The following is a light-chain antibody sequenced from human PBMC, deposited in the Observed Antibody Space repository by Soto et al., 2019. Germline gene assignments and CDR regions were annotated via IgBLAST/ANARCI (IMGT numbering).Light chain of an antibody. CDR3: QQYGTSLLIT. CDR1: QSVTSSY. V-gene: IGKV3-20*01. J-gene: IGKJ5*01. Sequence: EIVLTQSPGTLSLSPGERATLSCRASQSVTSSYLAWYQQKPGQAPRLLIYGASRRATGIPDRFSGSGSGTDFTLTITRLEPEDFAVYYCQQYGTSLLITFGQGTRLEIK. CDR2: GAS.